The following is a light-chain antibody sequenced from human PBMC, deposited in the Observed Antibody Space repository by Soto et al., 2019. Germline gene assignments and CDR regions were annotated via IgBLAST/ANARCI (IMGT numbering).Light chain of an antibody. CDR3: QQSSNWPPEIT. CDR2: DAS. Sequence: ILLTQSPASLSLSPGERATVSCSAIQSVRRHLAWYQQRPGLPPRLLIYDASSRATGVPDRFSGSGSGTDFILTISSLEPEDFAVYYCQQSSNWPPEITFGQGTRLEIK. V-gene: IGKV3-11*01. J-gene: IGKJ5*01. CDR1: QSVRRH.